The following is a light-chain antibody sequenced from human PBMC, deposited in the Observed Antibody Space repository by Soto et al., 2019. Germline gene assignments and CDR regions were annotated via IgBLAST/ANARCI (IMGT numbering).Light chain of an antibody. J-gene: IGLJ1*01. CDR1: SSNIGAGFD. CDR3: HSYDNSLSSYV. Sequence: QSVLTQPPSMSGAPGQRVTISCTGSSSNIGAGFDVHWYQHLPGTAPKVLIYRNSNRPSGVPDRFSGSKSGTSASLAITGLQAEEEADYYCHSYDNSLSSYVFGTGTKVTVL. V-gene: IGLV1-40*01. CDR2: RNS.